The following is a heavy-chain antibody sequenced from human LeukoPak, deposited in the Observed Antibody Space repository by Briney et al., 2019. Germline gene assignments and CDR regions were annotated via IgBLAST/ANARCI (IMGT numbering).Heavy chain of an antibody. CDR2: ISNSGGST. CDR3: AKDRGGYCGGDCHFDY. V-gene: IGHV3-23*01. CDR1: GFTFSSYV. J-gene: IGHJ4*02. Sequence: GGSLRLSCADSGFTFSSYVMSWVRQAPGKGLEWVSAISNSGGSTYYADSVKGRFTISRDNSKNTLYLQMNSLRAEDTAVYYCAKDRGGYCGGDCHFDYWGQGTLVTVSS. D-gene: IGHD2-21*02.